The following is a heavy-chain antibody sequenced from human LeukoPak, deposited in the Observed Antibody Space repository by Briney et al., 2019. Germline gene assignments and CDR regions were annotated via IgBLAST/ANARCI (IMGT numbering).Heavy chain of an antibody. CDR3: AKGLYGENFDY. CDR1: GFTFSSYG. Sequence: GGSLRLSCAASGFTFSSYGMYWVRQAPGKGLEWVAFIRYDGSNKYYADSVKGRFTISRDNSKNTLYLQMNRLRAEDTAVYYCAKGLYGENFDYWGQGTLVTVSS. D-gene: IGHD4-17*01. V-gene: IGHV3-30*02. J-gene: IGHJ4*02. CDR2: IRYDGSNK.